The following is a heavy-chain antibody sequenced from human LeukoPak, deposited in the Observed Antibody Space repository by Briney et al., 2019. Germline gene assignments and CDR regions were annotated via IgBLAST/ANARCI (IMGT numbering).Heavy chain of an antibody. CDR3: ARTRGSSGLTYYYYGTDV. J-gene: IGHJ6*04. D-gene: IGHD6-19*01. CDR2: IYPGDSDT. V-gene: IGHV5-51*01. Sequence: GESLKISCKGSGYSFTSYWIGWVRQMPGKGLEWMGIIYPGDSDTRYSPSFQGQVTISADKSISTAYLQWSSLKASDTAMYYCARTRGSSGLTYYYYGTDVWGKGTTVTVSS. CDR1: GYSFTSYW.